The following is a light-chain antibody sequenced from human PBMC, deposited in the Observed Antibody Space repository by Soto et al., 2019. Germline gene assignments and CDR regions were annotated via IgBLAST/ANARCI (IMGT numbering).Light chain of an antibody. CDR3: QQYNNWPWT. Sequence: EIVMTQSPATLSVSPGGRATLSCRASQSVSSNLAWYQQKPGQAPRLLIHGASTRATGFPARFSGSGSGTDFTLTISSLQSEDFAVYYCQQYNNWPWTFGQGTKVDIK. CDR1: QSVSSN. V-gene: IGKV3-15*01. CDR2: GAS. J-gene: IGKJ1*01.